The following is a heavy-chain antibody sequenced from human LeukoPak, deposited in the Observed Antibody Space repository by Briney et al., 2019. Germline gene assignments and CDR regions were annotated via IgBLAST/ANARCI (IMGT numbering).Heavy chain of an antibody. J-gene: IGHJ4*02. D-gene: IGHD1-14*01. CDR3: AEGGEPY. CDR1: GFTFSNSW. V-gene: IGHV3-7*02. CDR2: IKQDGSEK. Sequence: GGSLRLSCAASGFTFSNSWMSWVRQAPGQGLEWVANIKQDGSEKYYVDSVKGRFTISRDNAKNSLYLQMNSLRAEDTAVYYCAEGGEPYWGQGTLVTVSS.